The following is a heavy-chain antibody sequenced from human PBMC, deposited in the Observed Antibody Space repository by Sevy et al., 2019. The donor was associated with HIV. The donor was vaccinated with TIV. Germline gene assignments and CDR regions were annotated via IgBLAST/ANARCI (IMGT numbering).Heavy chain of an antibody. J-gene: IGHJ6*03. CDR3: ARCGTVVTPRYYYMDV. Sequence: GESLKISCKGSGYSFTSYWISWVRQMPGKGLEWMGRIDPSDSYTNYSPSFQGHVTISADKSISTPYLQWSSLKASDTAMYYCARCGTVVTPRYYYMDVWGKGTTVTVSS. V-gene: IGHV5-10-1*01. CDR2: IDPSDSYT. D-gene: IGHD2-15*01. CDR1: GYSFTSYW.